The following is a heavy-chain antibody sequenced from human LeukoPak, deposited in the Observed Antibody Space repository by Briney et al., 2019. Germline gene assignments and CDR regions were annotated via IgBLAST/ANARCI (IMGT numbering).Heavy chain of an antibody. V-gene: IGHV4-34*01. Sequence: SETPSLTCAVYGGSFSGYYWSWIRQPPGKGLEWIGEINHSGSTNYNPSLKSRVTISVDTSKNQCSLKLSSVTAADTAVYYCARDRSSGYLGGFDPWGQGTLVTVSS. D-gene: IGHD3-22*01. CDR1: GGSFSGYY. CDR3: ARDRSSGYLGGFDP. J-gene: IGHJ5*02. CDR2: INHSGST.